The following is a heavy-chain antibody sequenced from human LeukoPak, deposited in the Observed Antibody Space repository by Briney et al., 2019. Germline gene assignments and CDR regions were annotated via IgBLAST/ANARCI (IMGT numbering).Heavy chain of an antibody. Sequence: ASVKVSCKASGYTFTGYYMHWVRQAPGQGLEWMGWMNPNSGNTGYAQKFLGRVTITRNTSISTAYMELSSLRSEDTAVYYCASLIYSGSYSLDYWGQGTLVTVSS. V-gene: IGHV1-8*03. CDR1: GYTFTGYY. D-gene: IGHD1-26*01. CDR3: ASLIYSGSYSLDY. CDR2: MNPNSGNT. J-gene: IGHJ4*02.